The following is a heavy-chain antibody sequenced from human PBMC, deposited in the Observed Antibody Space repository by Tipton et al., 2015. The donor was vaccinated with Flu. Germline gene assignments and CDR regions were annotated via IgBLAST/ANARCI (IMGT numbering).Heavy chain of an antibody. CDR3: AKDTPPGGSFYLYYFDY. J-gene: IGHJ4*02. Sequence: SLRLSCAASGFTFSSYSMNWVRQAPGKGLEWVSAISSSGDSTYYADSVKGRFTISRDNPKNTLYLQMNSLRAEDTAVYYCAKDTPPGGSFYLYYFDYWGQGTLVTVSS. CDR2: ISSSGDST. CDR1: GFTFSSYS. V-gene: IGHV3-23*01. D-gene: IGHD1-26*01.